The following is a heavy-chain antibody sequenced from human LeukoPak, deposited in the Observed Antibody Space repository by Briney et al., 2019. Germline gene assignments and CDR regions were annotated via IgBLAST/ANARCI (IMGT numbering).Heavy chain of an antibody. Sequence: SETLSLTCTVSGGSINSYYWSWIRQPAGKGLEWIGRIYTSGNSHYNPSLKSRLTMSVDTSKNQFSLKLSSVTAADTAVYYCARDRSGNRWYPDAFDIWGQGTMVTVSS. J-gene: IGHJ3*02. CDR1: GGSINSYY. CDR3: ARDRSGNRWYPDAFDI. CDR2: IYTSGNS. D-gene: IGHD1-26*01. V-gene: IGHV4-4*07.